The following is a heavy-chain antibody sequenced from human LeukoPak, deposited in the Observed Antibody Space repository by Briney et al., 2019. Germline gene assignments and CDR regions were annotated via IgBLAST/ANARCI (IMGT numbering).Heavy chain of an antibody. CDR2: IYYSGST. CDR3: ARGLLVVWFDP. V-gene: IGHV4-59*01. J-gene: IGHJ5*02. Sequence: SETLSLTCTVSGGSISSYYWSWIRQPPGKGLEWIGYIYYSGSTNYNPSLKSRVTISVDTSKNQFSLKLSSVTAADTAVYYCARGLLVVWFDPWGQGTLVTVSS. CDR1: GGSISSYY. D-gene: IGHD3-3*02.